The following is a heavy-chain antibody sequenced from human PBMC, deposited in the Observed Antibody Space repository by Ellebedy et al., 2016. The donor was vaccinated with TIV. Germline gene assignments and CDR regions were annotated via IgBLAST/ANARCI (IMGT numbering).Heavy chain of an antibody. CDR2: ISSHNGNS. J-gene: IGHJ4*02. D-gene: IGHD2-21*02. V-gene: IGHV1-18*04. Sequence: AASVKVSCKASGYKFINYGYTWVRQAPGQGLEWVGYISSHNGNSNYGKNFEGRVTMTTDRPTATVFMELGSLRSDDTAVYFCARGGNYYTSSGDYRYYFDYWGQGTLVTVSS. CDR3: ARGGNYYTSSGDYRYYFDY. CDR1: GYKFINYG.